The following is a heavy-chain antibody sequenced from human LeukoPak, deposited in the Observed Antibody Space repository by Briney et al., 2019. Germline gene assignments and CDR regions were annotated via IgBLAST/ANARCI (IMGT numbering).Heavy chain of an antibody. CDR2: IKQDGSEK. CDR1: GFTFSNYW. Sequence: QPGGSLRLSCAASGFTFSNYWMNWVRQAPGKGLEWVANIKQDGSEKYYVDSVKGRFTISRDNAKNSLYLQMNSLRAEDTAVYYCARDGSGTYYNVDFDYWGQGTLVTVSS. D-gene: IGHD3-10*01. CDR3: ARDGSGTYYNVDFDY. V-gene: IGHV3-7*01. J-gene: IGHJ4*02.